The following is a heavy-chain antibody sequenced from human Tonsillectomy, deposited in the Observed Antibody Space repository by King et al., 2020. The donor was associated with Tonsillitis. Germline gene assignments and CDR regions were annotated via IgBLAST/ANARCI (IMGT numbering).Heavy chain of an antibody. Sequence: QLQESGPGLVKPSETLSLTCTVSGDSISSYYWSWIRQPPGKGLEWIGYIYYSGSTKYNPSLKSRVTISVDTSKNQFSLKLSSVTAADTAVYYCARRTYDRSGYYYDFWGQGTLVTVSS. CDR1: GDSISSYY. CDR2: IYYSGST. CDR3: ARRTYDRSGYYYDF. V-gene: IGHV4-59*01. J-gene: IGHJ4*02. D-gene: IGHD3-22*01.